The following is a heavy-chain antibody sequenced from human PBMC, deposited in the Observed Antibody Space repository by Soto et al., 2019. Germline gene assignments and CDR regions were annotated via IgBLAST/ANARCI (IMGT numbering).Heavy chain of an antibody. CDR1: GGTFSSYA. D-gene: IGHD3-3*01. J-gene: IGHJ5*02. Sequence: QVQLVQSGAEVKKPGSSVKVSCKASGGTFSSYAISWVRQAPGQGLEWMGGIIPIFGTANYAQKFQGRVTITADESTSTAYMELSSLRSEDMAVYYCARDLGITIFGVVRTNWFDPWGQGTLVTVSS. CDR3: ARDLGITIFGVVRTNWFDP. CDR2: IIPIFGTA. V-gene: IGHV1-69*12.